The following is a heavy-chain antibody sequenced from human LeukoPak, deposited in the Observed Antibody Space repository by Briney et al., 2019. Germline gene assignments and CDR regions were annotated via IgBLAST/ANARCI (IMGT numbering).Heavy chain of an antibody. CDR1: GFTFSSYS. Sequence: KPGGSLRLSCAASGFTFSSYSMNWVRQAPGKGLEWVSSISSSSSYIYYADSVKGRFTISRDNAKNSLYLQMNSLRAEDTAVYYCARDLTTRYAFDIWGQGTMVTVSS. CDR2: ISSSSSYI. J-gene: IGHJ3*02. V-gene: IGHV3-21*01. CDR3: ARDLTTRYAFDI. D-gene: IGHD1-26*01.